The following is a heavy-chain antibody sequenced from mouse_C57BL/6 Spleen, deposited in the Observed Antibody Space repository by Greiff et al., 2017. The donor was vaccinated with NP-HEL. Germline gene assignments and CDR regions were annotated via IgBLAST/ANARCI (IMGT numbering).Heavy chain of an antibody. V-gene: IGHV5-16*01. J-gene: IGHJ2*01. D-gene: IGHD2-4*01. CDR1: GFTFSDYY. CDR2: INYDGSST. CDR3: ARHYEYFDY. Sequence: DVKLVESEGGLVQPGSSMKLSCTASGFTFSDYYMAWVRQVPEKGLEWVANINYDGSSTYYLDSLKSRFIISRDNAKNILYLQMSSLKSEDTATYYCARHYEYFDYWGQGTTLTVSS.